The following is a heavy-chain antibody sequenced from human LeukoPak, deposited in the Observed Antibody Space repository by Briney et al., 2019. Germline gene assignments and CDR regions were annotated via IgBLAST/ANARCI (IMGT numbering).Heavy chain of an antibody. CDR2: IYYSGST. CDR1: GGSTSSSSYY. CDR3: ARQDVARGYYYGSGSTLNWFDP. V-gene: IGHV4-39*01. D-gene: IGHD3-10*01. Sequence: SETLSLTCTVSGGSTSSSSYYWGWIRQPPGKGLEWIGSIYYSGSTYYNPSLKSRVTISVDTSKNQFSLKLSSVTAADTAVYYCARQDVARGYYYGSGSTLNWFDPWGQGTLVTVSS. J-gene: IGHJ5*02.